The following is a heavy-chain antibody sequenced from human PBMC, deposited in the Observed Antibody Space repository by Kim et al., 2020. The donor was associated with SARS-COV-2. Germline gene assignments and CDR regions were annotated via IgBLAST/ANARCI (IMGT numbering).Heavy chain of an antibody. CDR3: ARGGYSSSWPTNWFDP. J-gene: IGHJ5*02. Sequence: SETLSLTCTVSGGSISSGGYYWSWIRQHPGKGLEWIGYIYYSGSTYYNPSLKSRVTISVDTSKNQFSLKLSSVTAADTAVYYCARGGYSSSWPTNWFDPWGQGTLVTVSS. V-gene: IGHV4-31*03. CDR1: GGSISSGGYY. D-gene: IGHD6-13*01. CDR2: IYYSGST.